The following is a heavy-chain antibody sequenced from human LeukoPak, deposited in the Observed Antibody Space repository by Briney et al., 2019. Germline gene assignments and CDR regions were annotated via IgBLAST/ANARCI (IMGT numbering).Heavy chain of an antibody. CDR1: GGSISSSSYY. CDR3: ARHKHGYDFWSGYSYRFDP. D-gene: IGHD3-3*01. V-gene: IGHV4-39*01. J-gene: IGHJ5*02. CDR2: IYYSGST. Sequence: SETLSLTCTVSGGSISSSSYYWGWIRQPPGKGLEWIGSIYYSGSTYYNPSLKSRVTISVDTSKNQFSLKLSSETAADTAVYYCARHKHGYDFWSGYSYRFDPWGQGTLVTVSS.